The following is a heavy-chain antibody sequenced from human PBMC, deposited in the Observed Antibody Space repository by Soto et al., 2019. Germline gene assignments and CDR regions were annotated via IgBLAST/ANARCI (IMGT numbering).Heavy chain of an antibody. D-gene: IGHD6-13*01. CDR1: GYTFTSYD. CDR3: ATKYSSSWYEIYYYYYGMDV. Sequence: ASVKVSCKASGYTFTSYDINWVRQATGQGLEWMGWMNPNSGNTGYAQKFQGRVTMTRNTSISTAYMELSSLRSEDTAVYYCATKYSSSWYEIYYYYYGMDVWGQGTTVTVSS. V-gene: IGHV1-8*01. J-gene: IGHJ6*02. CDR2: MNPNSGNT.